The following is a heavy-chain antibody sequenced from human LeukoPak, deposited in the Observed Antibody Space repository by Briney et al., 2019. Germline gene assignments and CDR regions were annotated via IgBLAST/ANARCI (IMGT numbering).Heavy chain of an antibody. CDR2: MNPNSGNT. D-gene: IGHD3-22*01. CDR1: GYTFTSYD. J-gene: IGHJ6*03. V-gene: IGHV1-8*01. Sequence: GASVKVSCKASGYTFTSYDINWVRQATGQGLEWMGWMNPNSGNTGYAQKFQGRVTMTRNTSISTAYMELSSLRSEDTAVYYCARGIIKKRITMIVVVSDYYYYMDVWGKGTTVTVSS. CDR3: ARGIIKKRITMIVVVSDYYYYMDV.